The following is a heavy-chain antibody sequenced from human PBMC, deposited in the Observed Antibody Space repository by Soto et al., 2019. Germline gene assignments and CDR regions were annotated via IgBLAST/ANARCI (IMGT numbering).Heavy chain of an antibody. CDR2: ISSSGGST. D-gene: IGHD6-6*01. J-gene: IGHJ6*02. Sequence: EVQLLESGGGLVQPGGSLRLSCAASGFTFSSYAMSWVRQAPGKGLEWVSGISSSGGSTYYAYSVKGRFTISRDNSKNTLYLQMNSLRAEDTAVYYCAKDRLDTSSSSFGGDVCGQGTTVTVSS. V-gene: IGHV3-23*01. CDR1: GFTFSSYA. CDR3: AKDRLDTSSSSFGGDV.